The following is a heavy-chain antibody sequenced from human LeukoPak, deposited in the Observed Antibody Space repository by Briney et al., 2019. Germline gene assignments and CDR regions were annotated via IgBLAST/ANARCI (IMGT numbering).Heavy chain of an antibody. CDR2: IYTDGTK. CDR3: ARDPGGGPTHGY. D-gene: IGHD1-26*01. Sequence: GGSLRLSCAASGFTVGNNYMGWDRQAPGEGLEWVAVIYTDGTKYYAESVRARFTISRDNSKNTLYLQMTSLRANGTAVYYCARDPGGGPTHGYWGQGTLVTVSS. CDR1: GFTVGNNY. J-gene: IGHJ4*02. V-gene: IGHV3-66*02.